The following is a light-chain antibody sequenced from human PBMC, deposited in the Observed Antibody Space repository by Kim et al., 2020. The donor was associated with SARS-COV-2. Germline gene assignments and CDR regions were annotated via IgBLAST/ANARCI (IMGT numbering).Light chain of an antibody. CDR1: SRHSSYA. Sequence: ASVRLTCTLSSRHSSYAIAWHQQQPEKGPRHLLRVTSDGNLIKGDGIPDRFSGSRSGAERYLTISSLQSEDEADYYCQTWDTGIQIFGGGTQLTV. V-gene: IGLV4-69*01. J-gene: IGLJ2*01. CDR3: QTWDTGIQI. CDR2: VTSDGNL.